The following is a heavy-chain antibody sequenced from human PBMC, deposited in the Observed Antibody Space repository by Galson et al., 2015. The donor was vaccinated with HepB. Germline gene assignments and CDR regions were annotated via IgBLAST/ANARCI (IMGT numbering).Heavy chain of an antibody. Sequence: LRLSCAASGFTFSRYAMHWVRQAPGEGLAWVAVIWYDGSNKYFADSVKGRFTISRDNSKDTLSLQMDSLRPEDTAVYYCARDDYADNVVMFDYWGQGIQVTVSS. V-gene: IGHV3-33*01. J-gene: IGHJ4*02. CDR3: ARDDYADNVVMFDY. CDR1: GFTFSRYA. D-gene: IGHD4-17*01. CDR2: IWYDGSNK.